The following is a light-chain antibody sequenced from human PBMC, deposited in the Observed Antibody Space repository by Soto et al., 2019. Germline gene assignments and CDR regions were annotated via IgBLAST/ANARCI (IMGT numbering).Light chain of an antibody. J-gene: IGKJ1*01. CDR1: QSIGSP. V-gene: IGKV1-5*01. CDR2: DAS. CDR3: QCYSSYPWT. Sequence: DIQMTQSPSTLSASVGDRVTITCRASQSIGSPLAWYQQKAGKAPRLLIYDASTLQSGVPSRFSGSGSGTEFSLTISSLQPDDFGTYYCQCYSSYPWTFGQGTKVDIK.